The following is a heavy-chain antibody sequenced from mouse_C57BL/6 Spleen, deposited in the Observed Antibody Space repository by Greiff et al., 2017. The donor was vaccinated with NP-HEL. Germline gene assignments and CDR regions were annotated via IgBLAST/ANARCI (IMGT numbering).Heavy chain of an antibody. V-gene: IGHV1-82*01. Sequence: VQLQQSGPELVKPGASVKISCTASGYAFSSSWMNWVKQRPGKGLEWIGRIYPGDGDTNYNGKFKGKATLTADNSSSTAYMQLSSLTSEDSAVYSCARLIYDGYYGYFDVWGTGTTVTVSS. CDR3: ARLIYDGYYGYFDV. CDR1: GYAFSSSW. CDR2: IYPGDGDT. D-gene: IGHD2-3*01. J-gene: IGHJ1*03.